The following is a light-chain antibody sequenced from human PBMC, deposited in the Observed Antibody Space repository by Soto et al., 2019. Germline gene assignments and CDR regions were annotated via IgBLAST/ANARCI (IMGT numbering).Light chain of an antibody. Sequence: NFMLTQPHSVSASPGKTVTISCTRSSGSIASNYVQWYQQRPGSSPTTVIYEDNQRPSGVPDPFSGSIDSSSNSASLTISGLKTEDEAHYYCQSYDSSNQGVFGGGTKLTVL. CDR2: EDN. CDR3: QSYDSSNQGV. CDR1: SGSIASNY. V-gene: IGLV6-57*01. J-gene: IGLJ3*02.